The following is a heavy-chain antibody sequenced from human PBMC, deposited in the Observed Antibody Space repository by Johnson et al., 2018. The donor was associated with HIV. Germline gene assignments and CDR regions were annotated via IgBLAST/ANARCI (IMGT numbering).Heavy chain of an antibody. V-gene: IGHV3-13*01. J-gene: IGHJ3*02. CDR1: GFTFSSYD. D-gene: IGHD4-17*01. CDR3: AREDLYGAGPDAFDI. Sequence: EVQLVESGGDLVQPGGSLRLSCAASGFTFSSYDMHWVRQATGKGLEWVSAIGTAGDTYYPGSVKGRFTISRENAKNSLYLQMNSLRAGDTAVYYCAREDLYGAGPDAFDIWGQGTMVTVSS. CDR2: IGTAGDT.